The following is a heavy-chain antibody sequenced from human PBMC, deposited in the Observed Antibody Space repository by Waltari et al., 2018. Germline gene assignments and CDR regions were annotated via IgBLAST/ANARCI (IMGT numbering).Heavy chain of an antibody. J-gene: IGHJ5*02. CDR1: GGSFSGYY. D-gene: IGHD3-16*02. CDR2: INHSGST. CDR3: ARGADYVWGSYRYTGWFDP. Sequence: QVQLQQWGAGLLKPSETLSLTCAVYGGSFSGYYWSWIRQPPGKGLEWIGEINHSGSTNYNPSLKSRVTISVDTSKNQFSLKLSSVTAADTAVYYCARGADYVWGSYRYTGWFDPWGQGTLVTVSS. V-gene: IGHV4-34*01.